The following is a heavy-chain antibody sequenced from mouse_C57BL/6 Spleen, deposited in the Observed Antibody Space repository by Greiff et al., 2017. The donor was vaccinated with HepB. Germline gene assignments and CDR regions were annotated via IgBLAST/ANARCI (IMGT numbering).Heavy chain of an antibody. CDR1: GYTFTSYW. CDR2: IDPNSGGT. D-gene: IGHD3-2*02. CDR3: ARSKTAQATWFAY. V-gene: IGHV1-72*01. Sequence: QVQLKQSGAELVKPGASVKLSCKASGYTFTSYWMHWVKQRPGRGLEWIGRIDPNSGGTKYNEKFKSKATLTVDKPSSTAYMQLSSLTSEDSAVYDCARSKTAQATWFAYWGQGTLVTVSA. J-gene: IGHJ3*01.